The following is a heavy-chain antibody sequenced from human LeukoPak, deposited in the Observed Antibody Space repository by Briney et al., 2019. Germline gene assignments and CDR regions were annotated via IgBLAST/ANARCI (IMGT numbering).Heavy chain of an antibody. CDR1: GDSIINDY. Sequence: SETLSLTCTVSGDSIINDYWSWTRQPAGKGLEWIGRIYTSGNANYSPSLKSRVTMSLDTSKNQFSLKLSSVTAADTAFYYCARENSGTYIIDCWRRGTLVTVSS. D-gene: IGHD1-26*01. CDR3: ARENSGTYIIDC. CDR2: IYTSGNA. J-gene: IGHJ4*02. V-gene: IGHV4-4*07.